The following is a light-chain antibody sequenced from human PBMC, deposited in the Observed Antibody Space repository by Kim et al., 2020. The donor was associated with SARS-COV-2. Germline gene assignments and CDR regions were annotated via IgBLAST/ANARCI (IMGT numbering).Light chain of an antibody. CDR3: QAWDTSTVV. V-gene: IGLV3-1*01. CDR2: QDN. Sequence: SYELTQPPSLSVSPGQTASIPCSGDKLGHKYVELYQQKPGQSPVVVIYQDNKRPSGIPERFSGSNSGNTATLTISGSQAVDEADYYCQAWDTSTVVFGGGTQLTVL. CDR1: KLGHKY. J-gene: IGLJ3*02.